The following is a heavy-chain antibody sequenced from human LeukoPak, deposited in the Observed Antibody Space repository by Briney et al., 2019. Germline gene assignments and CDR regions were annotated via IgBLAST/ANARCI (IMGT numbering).Heavy chain of an antibody. V-gene: IGHV3-23*01. CDR1: GFTFSSYA. CDR2: ISGSGGST. CDR3: AKVVVPAAIGGPYYYYGMDV. Sequence: GGSLRLSCAASGFTFSSYAMSWVRQAPGKELEWVSAISGSGGSTYYADSVKGRFTISRDNSKNTLYLQMNSLRDEDTAIHYCAKVVVPAAIGGPYYYYGMDVWGQGTTVTVSS. J-gene: IGHJ6*02. D-gene: IGHD2-2*01.